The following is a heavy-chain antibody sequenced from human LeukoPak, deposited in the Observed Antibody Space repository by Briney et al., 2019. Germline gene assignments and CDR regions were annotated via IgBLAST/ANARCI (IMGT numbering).Heavy chain of an antibody. CDR3: ATGNRGATIPNYYYYYMDV. CDR2: FDPEDGET. CDR1: GYTLTELS. Sequence: ASVKVSCKVSGYTLTELSMHWVRQAPGKGLEWMGGFDPEDGETIYAQKFQGRVTMTEDTSTDTAYMELSSLRSEDTAVYYCATGNRGATIPNYYYYYMDVWGKGTTVTVSS. D-gene: IGHD1-26*01. V-gene: IGHV1-24*01. J-gene: IGHJ6*03.